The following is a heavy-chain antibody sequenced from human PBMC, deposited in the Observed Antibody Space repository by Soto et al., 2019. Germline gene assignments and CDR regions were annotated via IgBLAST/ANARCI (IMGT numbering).Heavy chain of an antibody. CDR3: TRLVDTPGGNGMDV. Sequence: EVQLVESGGGLVQPGGSLKLSCAASGSTFSGSAMHWVRQASGKGLEWVGRIRSKANSYATIYAASVKGRVTISRDESKNTAYLQMNSLNTEDTAVYYCTRLVDTPGGNGMDVWGQGTTVTVSS. CDR2: IRSKANSYAT. CDR1: GSTFSGSA. V-gene: IGHV3-73*02. J-gene: IGHJ6*02. D-gene: IGHD2-8*02.